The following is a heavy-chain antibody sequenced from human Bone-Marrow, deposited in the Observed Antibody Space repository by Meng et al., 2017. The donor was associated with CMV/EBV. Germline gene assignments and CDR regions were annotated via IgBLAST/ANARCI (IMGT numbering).Heavy chain of an antibody. J-gene: IGHJ4*02. D-gene: IGHD3-3*01. CDR2: ISSSSTI. V-gene: IGHV3-48*04. CDR1: GFTFSSYS. CDR3: ARVPVDFWSGYIPAYYFDY. Sequence: GESLKISCAASGFTFSSYSMNWVRQAPGKGLEWVSYISSSSTIYYADSVKGRFTISRDNAKNSLYLQMNSLRAEDTAVYYCARVPVDFWSGYIPAYYFDYWGQGTLVTVSS.